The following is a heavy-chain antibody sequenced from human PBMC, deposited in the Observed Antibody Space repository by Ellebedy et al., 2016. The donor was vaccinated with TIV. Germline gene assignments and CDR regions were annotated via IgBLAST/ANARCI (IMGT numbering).Heavy chain of an antibody. V-gene: IGHV3-23*01. CDR2: ITYSGGNT. J-gene: IGHJ3*02. D-gene: IGHD4-23*01. CDR3: ARDPVGVGPAFDI. CDR1: GLTFSSHA. Sequence: GESLKISCAASGLTFSSHAMSWVRQAPGKGLEWVSSITYSGGNTYYADSVKGRFTISRDNSKNTLDLQMNSLRAEDTAVYYCARDPVGVGPAFDIWGQGTMVTVSS.